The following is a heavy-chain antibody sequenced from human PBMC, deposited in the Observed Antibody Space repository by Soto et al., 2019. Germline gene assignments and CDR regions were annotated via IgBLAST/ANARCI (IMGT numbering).Heavy chain of an antibody. CDR3: AKAGPYGDWFDP. D-gene: IGHD4-17*01. Sequence: QVQLVESGGGVVQPGRSLRLSCAASGFTFSSYGMNWVRQAPGKGLEWVAVISYDGSNKYYADSVKGRFTISRDNSKSTQYLQMNNMRAEDTAVYHCAKAGPYGDWFDPWSQGTPVTVSS. CDR1: GFTFSSYG. J-gene: IGHJ5*02. V-gene: IGHV3-30*18. CDR2: ISYDGSNK.